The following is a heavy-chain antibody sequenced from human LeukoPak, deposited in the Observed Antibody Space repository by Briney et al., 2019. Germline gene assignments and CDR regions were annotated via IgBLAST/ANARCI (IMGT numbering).Heavy chain of an antibody. V-gene: IGHV5-51*01. CDR1: GYSSTTYW. D-gene: IGHD6-13*01. CDR3: ARRTGYSSYYYFIDY. Sequence: GESLKISCQGSGYSSTTYWIGWVRQMPGKGLEWMGIIYPGDSDARYSPSFQGQVTISVDKSISTAYLQWGSLKASDTAMYYCARRTGYSSYYYFIDYWGQGTLVTVSS. J-gene: IGHJ4*02. CDR2: IYPGDSDA.